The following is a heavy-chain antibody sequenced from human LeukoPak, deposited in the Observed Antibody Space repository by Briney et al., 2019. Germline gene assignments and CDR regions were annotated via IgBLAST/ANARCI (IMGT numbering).Heavy chain of an antibody. V-gene: IGHV4-39*07. J-gene: IGHJ4*02. CDR1: GGSISSSSYY. Sequence: PSETLSLTCTVSGGSISSSSYYWGWIRQPPGRGLEWIGSIYYSGSTYYNPSLKSRVTISVDTSKNQFSLKLRSVTAADTAVYYCARGGPFEEMAYDFDYWGQGTLVTVSS. D-gene: IGHD5-24*01. CDR2: IYYSGST. CDR3: ARGGPFEEMAYDFDY.